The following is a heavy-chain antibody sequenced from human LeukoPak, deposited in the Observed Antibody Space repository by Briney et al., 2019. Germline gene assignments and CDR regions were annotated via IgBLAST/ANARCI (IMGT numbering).Heavy chain of an antibody. D-gene: IGHD6-13*01. CDR3: ARGDSSSWYRDDY. CDR1: GFTFSSYA. Sequence: GGSLRLSCAASGFTFSSYAMHWVRQAPGKGLEWVTFIRYDGTKKFYADSVKGRFTISRDNSKNTLYLQMNSLRPEDTAVYYCARGDSSSWYRDDYWGQGTLVTVSS. V-gene: IGHV3-30*02. J-gene: IGHJ4*02. CDR2: IRYDGTKK.